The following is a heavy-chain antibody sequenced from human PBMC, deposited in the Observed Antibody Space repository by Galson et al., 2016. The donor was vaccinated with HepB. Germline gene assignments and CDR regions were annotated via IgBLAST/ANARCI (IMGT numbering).Heavy chain of an antibody. CDR1: GYSLTELS. Sequence: SVKVSCKVSGYSLTELSMHWVRQAPGKGLEWMGGFDPEDGEKIYAQKFQGRVTMTEDTSTDTAYMDLSSLRSEATAVYYCTAGPIVVVQAAIRRRYYYDGMGVWGQGTTVTVSS. D-gene: IGHD2-2*01. J-gene: IGHJ6*02. V-gene: IGHV1-24*01. CDR2: FDPEDGEK. CDR3: TAGPIVVVQAAIRRRYYYDGMGV.